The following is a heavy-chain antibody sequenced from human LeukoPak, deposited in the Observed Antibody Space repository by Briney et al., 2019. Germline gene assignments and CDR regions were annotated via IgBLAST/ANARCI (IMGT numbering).Heavy chain of an antibody. D-gene: IGHD2-15*01. CDR1: GGSISSSSYY. CDR3: ARESVGYCSGGSCYPYYYYGMDV. J-gene: IGHJ6*02. Sequence: SETLSLTCTVSGGSISSSSYYWGWIRQPPGKGLEWIGSIYYSGSTYYNPSLKSRVTISVDTSKNQFSLKLSSVTAADTAVYYCARESVGYCSGGSCYPYYYYGMDVWGQGTTVTVSS. CDR2: IYYSGST. V-gene: IGHV4-39*02.